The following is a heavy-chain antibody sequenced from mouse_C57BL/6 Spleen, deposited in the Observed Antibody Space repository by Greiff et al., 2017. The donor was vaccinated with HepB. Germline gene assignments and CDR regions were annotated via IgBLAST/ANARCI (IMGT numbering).Heavy chain of an antibody. J-gene: IGHJ2*01. CDR2: INPYNGGT. V-gene: IGHV1-19*01. Sequence: VQLQQSGPVLVKPGASVKMSCKASGYTFTDYYMNWVKQSHGKSLEWIGVINPYNGGTSYNQKFKGKATLTVDKSSSTAYMELNSMTSEDSAFYYCARTTTVVENYFDYWGQGTTLTVSS. CDR3: ARTTTVVENYFDY. CDR1: GYTFTDYY. D-gene: IGHD1-1*01.